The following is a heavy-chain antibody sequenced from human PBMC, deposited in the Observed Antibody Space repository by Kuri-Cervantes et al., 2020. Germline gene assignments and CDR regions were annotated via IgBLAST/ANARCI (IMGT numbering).Heavy chain of an antibody. D-gene: IGHD4-17*01. J-gene: IGHJ4*02. CDR2: IDWAGNT. Sequence: SGPTLVKPTQTLTLICAFSGFSLSTSGMCVNWIRQPPGKALEWLALIDWAGNTYTSTSLKTRLTISKETSANQVVLTMTNMVPVDTATYYCARSLYGDFVGYFDSWGQGIVVTVSS. V-gene: IGHV2-70*01. CDR1: GFSLSTSGMC. CDR3: ARSLYGDFVGYFDS.